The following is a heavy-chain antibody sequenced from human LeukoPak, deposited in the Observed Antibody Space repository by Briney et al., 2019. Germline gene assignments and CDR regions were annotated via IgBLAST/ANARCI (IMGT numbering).Heavy chain of an antibody. CDR1: GYPFTNFY. Sequence: ASVKVSCKPSGYPFTNFYIHWVRQAPGQGLEWMGWVNPKSGDTKYAQKFQDRISMTRDTSISTAYMELSRLRSDDTAVYYCAKDHKIVVVPSATPDYWGQGTLVTVSS. J-gene: IGHJ4*02. D-gene: IGHD2-2*01. V-gene: IGHV1-2*02. CDR2: VNPKSGDT. CDR3: AKDHKIVVVPSATPDY.